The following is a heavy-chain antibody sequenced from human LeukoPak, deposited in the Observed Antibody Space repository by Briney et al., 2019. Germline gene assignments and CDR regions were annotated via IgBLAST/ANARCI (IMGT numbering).Heavy chain of an antibody. CDR2: IYSGGST. D-gene: IGHD3-9*01. J-gene: IGHJ4*02. CDR3: ARDLFGGDILTGYSSN. V-gene: IGHV3-53*01. CDR1: GFTVSSNY. Sequence: PGASLRLSCAASGFTVSSNYMSWVRQAPEKGLEWVSVIYSGGSTYYADSVKGRFTISRDNSKNTLYLQMNSLRAEDTAVYYCARDLFGGDILTGYSSNWGQGTLVTVSS.